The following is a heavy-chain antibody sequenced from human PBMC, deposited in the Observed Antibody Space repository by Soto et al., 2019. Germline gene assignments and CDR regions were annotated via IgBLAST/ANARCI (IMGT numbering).Heavy chain of an antibody. CDR3: ARGASLVPAAGTGPWFDP. CDR2: INPNSGGT. V-gene: IGHV1-2*04. J-gene: IGHJ5*02. CDR1: GYTFTGYY. Sequence: QVQLVQSGAEVKKPGASVKVPCKASGYTFTGYYMHWVRQAPGQGLEWMGWINPNSGGTNYAQKFQGWVTMTRDTSISTAYMELSRLRSDDTAVYYCARGASLVPAAGTGPWFDPWGQGTLVTVSS. D-gene: IGHD6-13*01.